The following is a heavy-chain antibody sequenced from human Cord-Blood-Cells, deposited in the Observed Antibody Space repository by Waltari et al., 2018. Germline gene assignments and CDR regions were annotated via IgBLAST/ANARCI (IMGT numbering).Heavy chain of an antibody. CDR1: GFTFSGSA. CDR3: TRQGSSSSDY. CDR2: IRSKANSYAT. Sequence: EVQLVESGGGLVQPGGSLKLSCAASGFTFSGSALPWFRQASGKGLEWVGRIRSKANSYATAYAASVKGRFTISRDDSKNTAYLQMNSLKTEDTAVYYCTRQGSSSSDYWGQGTLVTVSS. J-gene: IGHJ4*02. D-gene: IGHD6-6*01. V-gene: IGHV3-73*02.